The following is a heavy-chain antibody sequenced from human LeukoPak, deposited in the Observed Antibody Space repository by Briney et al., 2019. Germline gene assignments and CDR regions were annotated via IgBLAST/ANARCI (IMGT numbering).Heavy chain of an antibody. Sequence: GRSLRLSCAASGFTFDDYNMHWVSQAPGKGLEWVSLISRDGGRAYYADSVKGRFTISRDKNKNSLYLQMNSLTTEDTALYYCAKDKGYSYGHAFDYWGQGTLVTVSS. CDR2: ISRDGGRA. J-gene: IGHJ4*02. V-gene: IGHV3-43*01. CDR3: AKDKGYSYGHAFDY. D-gene: IGHD5-18*01. CDR1: GFTFDDYN.